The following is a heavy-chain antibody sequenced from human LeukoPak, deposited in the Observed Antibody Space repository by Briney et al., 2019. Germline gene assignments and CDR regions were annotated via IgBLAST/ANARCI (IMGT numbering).Heavy chain of an antibody. CDR3: ARDAPPYCSGGSCYSRY. V-gene: IGHV3-7*01. Sequence: GGSLRLSCAASRFTFSSYWMSWVRQAPGKGLEWVANIKQDGSEKYYVDFVKGRFTISRDNAKNSLYLQMNRLRAEDAAVYYCARDAPPYCSGGSCYSRYWGQGALVTVSS. CDR1: RFTFSSYW. J-gene: IGHJ4*02. D-gene: IGHD2-15*01. CDR2: IKQDGSEK.